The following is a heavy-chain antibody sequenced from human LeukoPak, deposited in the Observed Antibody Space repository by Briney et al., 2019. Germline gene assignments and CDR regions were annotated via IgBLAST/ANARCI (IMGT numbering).Heavy chain of an antibody. V-gene: IGHV4-34*01. D-gene: IGHD3-16*01. CDR1: GFTLSDYY. CDR3: ARRTFGGVIKY. Sequence: PGGTLRLSCAASGFTLSDYYMSWIGQPPGKGLEWIGEINHSGSTNYNPSLKSRVTISVDTSKNQFSLKLSSVTAADTAVYYCARRTFGGVIKYWGQGTLVTVSS. J-gene: IGHJ4*02. CDR2: INHSGST.